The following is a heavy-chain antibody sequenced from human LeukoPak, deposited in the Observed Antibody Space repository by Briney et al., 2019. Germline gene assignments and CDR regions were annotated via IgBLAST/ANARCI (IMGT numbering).Heavy chain of an antibody. V-gene: IGHV3-21*01. CDR2: ISSSSSYI. J-gene: IGHJ4*02. CDR1: GFTLSSYS. Sequence: PGGSLRLSCAASGFTLSSYSMNWVRQAPGKGLEWVSSISSSSSYIYYADSVKGRFTISRDNAKNSLYLQMNSLRAEDTAVYYCARGYSSSSGRFDYWGQGTLVTVSS. CDR3: ARGYSSSSGRFDY. D-gene: IGHD6-6*01.